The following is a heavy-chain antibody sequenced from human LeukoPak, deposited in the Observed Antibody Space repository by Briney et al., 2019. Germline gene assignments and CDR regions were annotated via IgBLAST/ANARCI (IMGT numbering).Heavy chain of an antibody. Sequence: GGSLRLSCAASGFTFSSYGMHWVRQAPGKGLEWVAVISYDGSNKYYADSVKGRFTISRDNSENTLYLQMNSLRAEDTAVYYCATSLLLWFGESQKEPFDYWGQGTLVTVSS. CDR2: ISYDGSNK. D-gene: IGHD3-10*01. CDR1: GFTFSSYG. V-gene: IGHV3-30*03. CDR3: ATSLLLWFGESQKEPFDY. J-gene: IGHJ4*02.